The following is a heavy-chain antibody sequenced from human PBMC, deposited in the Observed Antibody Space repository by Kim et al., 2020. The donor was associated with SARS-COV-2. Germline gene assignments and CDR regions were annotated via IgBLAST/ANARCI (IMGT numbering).Heavy chain of an antibody. Sequence: GGSLRLSCAASGFTFDDYAMHWVRQAPGKGLEWVSGISWNSGSIGYADSVKGRFTISRDNAKNSLYLQMNSLRAEDTALYYCAKDVSSGWRYYYYGMDVWGQGTTVTVSS. J-gene: IGHJ6*02. D-gene: IGHD6-19*01. CDR2: ISWNSGSI. CDR1: GFTFDDYA. V-gene: IGHV3-9*01. CDR3: AKDVSSGWRYYYYGMDV.